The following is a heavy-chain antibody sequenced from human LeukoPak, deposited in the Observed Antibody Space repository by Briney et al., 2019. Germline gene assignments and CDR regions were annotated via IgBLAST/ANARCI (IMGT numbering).Heavy chain of an antibody. Sequence: SYISSRSDVIYYADSSKGRFTISRDNVKNSLYLQMNSLRAEDTAVYYCARDGSRGYDMDYWGQGTLVTVSS. D-gene: IGHD3-10*01. V-gene: IGHV3-48*01. CDR3: ARDGSRGYDMDY. J-gene: IGHJ4*02. CDR2: ISSRSDVI.